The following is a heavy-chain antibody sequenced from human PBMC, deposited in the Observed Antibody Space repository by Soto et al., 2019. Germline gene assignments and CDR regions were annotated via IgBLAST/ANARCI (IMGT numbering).Heavy chain of an antibody. V-gene: IGHV1-69*01. CDR3: ARDRGGSYSFDS. CDR2: IIPVFGTA. CDR1: GGVFRNYA. J-gene: IGHJ5*01. D-gene: IGHD1-26*01. Sequence: QVQLVQSGAEVKKPGSSVKVSCKASGGVFRNYAINWVRQAPGQGLEWMGGIIPVFGTADYPQKFQGRVTITADEPTTTAYMELTSLKTEDTAVYFCARDRGGSYSFDSWGQGTLVTVAS.